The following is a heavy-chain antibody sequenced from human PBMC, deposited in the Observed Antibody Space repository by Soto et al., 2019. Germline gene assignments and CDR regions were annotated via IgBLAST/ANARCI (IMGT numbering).Heavy chain of an antibody. Sequence: GGSLRLSCAASGFTVSSNYMSWVRQAPGKGLEWVSVIYSGGSTYYADSVKGRFTISRHNSKNTLYLQMNSLRAEDTAVYYCARAKYSYGTPDYYYYMDVWGKGTTVTVSS. CDR3: ARAKYSYGTPDYYYYMDV. D-gene: IGHD5-18*01. CDR2: IYSGGST. V-gene: IGHV3-53*04. CDR1: GFTVSSNY. J-gene: IGHJ6*03.